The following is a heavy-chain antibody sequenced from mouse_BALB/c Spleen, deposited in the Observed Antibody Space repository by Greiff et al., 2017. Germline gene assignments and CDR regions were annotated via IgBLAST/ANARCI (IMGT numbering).Heavy chain of an antibody. CDR3: ARGGNYRYVDD. J-gene: IGHJ1*01. D-gene: IGHD1-1*02. CDR2: ISNLAYSI. CDR1: GFSFTDYG. V-gene: IGHV5-15*02. Sequence: EVQLVESGGGLVQPGGSRKLSCAASGFSFTDYGMAWVRQAPGQGPEWVAFISNLAYSIYYEETVTGRFTISKENAKNTLYLEMSSLRSEDTAMYYCARGGNYRYVDDWGAGTTVTVSS.